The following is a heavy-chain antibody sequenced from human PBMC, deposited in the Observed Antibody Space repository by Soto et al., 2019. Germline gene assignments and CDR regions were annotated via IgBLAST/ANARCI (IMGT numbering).Heavy chain of an antibody. CDR2: IYYSVIT. CDR3: ARGPVLRFLEWLNSPWFDP. D-gene: IGHD3-3*01. Sequence: SETLSLTCTVSGGSISSYSWSCIRQPPWKGLEWIGYIYYSVITNYNPSLKSRVTISVDTSKNQFSLKLSSVTAADTAVYYCARGPVLRFLEWLNSPWFDPWGQGTLVTVSS. V-gene: IGHV4-59*12. J-gene: IGHJ5*02. CDR1: GGSISSYS.